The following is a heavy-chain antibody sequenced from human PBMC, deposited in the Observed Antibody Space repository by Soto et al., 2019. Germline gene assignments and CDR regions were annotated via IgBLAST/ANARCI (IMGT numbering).Heavy chain of an antibody. CDR2: ISAYNGNT. J-gene: IGHJ6*02. CDR1: GDTCTSHG. V-gene: IGHV1-18*01. Sequence: PSVKVSCKASGDTCTSHGISWMRQAPGQGLEWMGWISAYNGNTNYAQKFQGRVTMTTDTSTTTAYLELRSLTSDDTAVYYCAKNGHPPYYYYGMDVWGQGTTVTVSS. D-gene: IGHD2-8*01. CDR3: AKNGHPPYYYYGMDV.